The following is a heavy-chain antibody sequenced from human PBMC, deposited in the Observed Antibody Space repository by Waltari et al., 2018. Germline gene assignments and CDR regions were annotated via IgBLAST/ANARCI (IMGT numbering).Heavy chain of an antibody. Sequence: EVQLLDSGGGLVQPGGSLRLPCAAYGVTISNFAMTWVRQAPGKGLDWVSVISDSGSDTYYAESVKGRFTVSRDNSKNTLYLQMNSLRAEDTAVYQCAKDSPFGDDWGQGTLVTVSS. CDR1: GVTISNFA. CDR3: AKDSPFGDD. D-gene: IGHD3-10*01. J-gene: IGHJ4*02. CDR2: ISDSGSDT. V-gene: IGHV3-23*01.